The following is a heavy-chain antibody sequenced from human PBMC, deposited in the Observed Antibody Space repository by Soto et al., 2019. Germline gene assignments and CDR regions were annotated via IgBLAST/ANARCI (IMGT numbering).Heavy chain of an antibody. V-gene: IGHV1-18*01. CDR3: ARVVPTTPAIAARLFNWFDP. Sequence: ASVKVSCKAYGGTFSSYGISWVRQAPGQGLEWMGGIIPLFGNTNYAQKLQGRVTMTTDTSTSTAYMELRSLRSDDTAVYYCARVVPTTPAIAARLFNWFDPWGQGTLVTVSS. J-gene: IGHJ5*02. CDR1: GGTFSSYG. CDR2: IIPLFGNT. D-gene: IGHD6-6*01.